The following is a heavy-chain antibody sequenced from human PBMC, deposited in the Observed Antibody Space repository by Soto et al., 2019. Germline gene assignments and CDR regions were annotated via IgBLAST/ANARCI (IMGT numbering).Heavy chain of an antibody. CDR1: GYTLTELS. V-gene: IGHV1-24*01. J-gene: IGHJ3*02. Sequence: ASVKVSCKVSGYTLTELSMHWVRQAPGKGLEWMGGFDPEDGETIYAQKFQGGVTMTEDTSTDTAYMELSSLRSEDTAVYYCATVKSLYYYDSSGPPGAFDIWGQGTMVTVSS. CDR3: ATVKSLYYYDSSGPPGAFDI. CDR2: FDPEDGET. D-gene: IGHD3-22*01.